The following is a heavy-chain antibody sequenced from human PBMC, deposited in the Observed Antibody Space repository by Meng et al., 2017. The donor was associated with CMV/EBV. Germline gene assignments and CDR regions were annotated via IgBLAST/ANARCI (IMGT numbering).Heavy chain of an antibody. D-gene: IGHD3-3*01. Sequence: GGSLRLSCSASGFTFSMFSTYEMNWVRQAPGKGLEWISSISSSGDTTYYADSVKGRLTISRDNAKNSLYLQMNSLRAEDTAVYYCARGDYDFWGGYWGQGTLVTVSS. CDR2: ISSSGDTT. J-gene: IGHJ4*02. CDR1: GFTFS. V-gene: IGHV3-48*03. CDR3: ARGDYDFWGGY.